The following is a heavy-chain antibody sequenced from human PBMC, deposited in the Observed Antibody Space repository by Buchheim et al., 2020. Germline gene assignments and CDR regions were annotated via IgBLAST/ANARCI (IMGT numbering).Heavy chain of an antibody. CDR3: ARADGYYSDSLDY. Sequence: QVQLVESGGGVVQPGRSLRLSCAASGFTFSSYGMHWVRQAPGKGLEWVAVIWYDGSNKYYADSVRGRFTISRDNSKNTLYLQMNSLRAEDTAVYYCARADGYYSDSLDYWGQGTL. CDR1: GFTFSSYG. J-gene: IGHJ4*02. V-gene: IGHV3-33*01. D-gene: IGHD3-22*01. CDR2: IWYDGSNK.